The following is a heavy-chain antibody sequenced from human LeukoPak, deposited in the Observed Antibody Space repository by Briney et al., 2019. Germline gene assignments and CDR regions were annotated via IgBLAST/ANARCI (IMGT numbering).Heavy chain of an antibody. CDR2: ISWNGGSI. Sequence: GGSLRLSCAASGFTFGDCAMHWVRQVPGKGLEWVSYISWNGGSINYADSVKGRFTISRDNAKNSLYLQMDSLRSEDMALYYCTKGQWQAFDYWGQGALVTIST. D-gene: IGHD6-19*01. V-gene: IGHV3-9*03. CDR3: TKGQWQAFDY. J-gene: IGHJ4*02. CDR1: GFTFGDCA.